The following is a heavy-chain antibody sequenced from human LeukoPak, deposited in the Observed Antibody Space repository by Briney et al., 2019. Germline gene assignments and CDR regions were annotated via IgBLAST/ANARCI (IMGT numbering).Heavy chain of an antibody. Sequence: SETLSLTCTVSGGSISSYYWSWIRQPPGKGLEWIGYIYYSGSTNYNPSLKSRVTISVDTSKNQFSLKLSPVTAADTAVYYCARVRYDSWSGYEDYWGQGTLVTVSS. D-gene: IGHD3-3*01. J-gene: IGHJ4*02. CDR2: IYYSGST. CDR3: ARVRYDSWSGYEDY. V-gene: IGHV4-59*01. CDR1: GGSISSYY.